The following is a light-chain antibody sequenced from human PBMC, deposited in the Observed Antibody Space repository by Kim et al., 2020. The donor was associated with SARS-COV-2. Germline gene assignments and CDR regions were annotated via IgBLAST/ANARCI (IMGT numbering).Light chain of an antibody. CDR3: QQRSNWPPT. Sequence: LAPGERANRHCRASQGVSSYLAGYQQKPGQAPRLLIYDASNRATGIPARFSGSGSGTDFTLTISSLEPEDFAVYYCQQRSNWPPTFGQGTKVDIK. J-gene: IGKJ1*01. CDR1: QGVSSY. CDR2: DAS. V-gene: IGKV3-11*01.